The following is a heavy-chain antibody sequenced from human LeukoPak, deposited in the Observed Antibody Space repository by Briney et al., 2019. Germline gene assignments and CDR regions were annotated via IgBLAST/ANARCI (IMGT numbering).Heavy chain of an antibody. Sequence: GGSLRLSCAASGFTFSSYAMSWVRQAPGKGLEWVSAISGSGGNTYYADSVKGRFTISRDNSKNTLYLQMNSLRAEDTAVYYWAKDWNCDSSGYVYFDYWGQGTLVTVSS. V-gene: IGHV3-23*01. CDR3: AKDWNCDSSGYVYFDY. D-gene: IGHD3-22*01. CDR1: GFTFSSYA. CDR2: ISGSGGNT. J-gene: IGHJ4*02.